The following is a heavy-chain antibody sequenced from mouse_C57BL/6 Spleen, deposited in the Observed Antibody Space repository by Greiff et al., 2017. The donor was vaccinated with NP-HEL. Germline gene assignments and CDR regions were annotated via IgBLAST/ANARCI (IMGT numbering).Heavy chain of an antibody. CDR2: INPNNGGT. V-gene: IGHV1-18*01. J-gene: IGHJ1*03. CDR1: GYTFTDYN. D-gene: IGHD1-1*01. CDR3: ASLRSWYFDV. Sequence: EVQLQQSGPELVKPGASVKIPCKASGYTFTDYNMDWVKQSHGKSLEWIGDINPNNGGTIYNQKFKGKATLTVDKSSSTAYMELRSLTSEDTVVYYCASLRSWYFDVWGTGTTVTVSS.